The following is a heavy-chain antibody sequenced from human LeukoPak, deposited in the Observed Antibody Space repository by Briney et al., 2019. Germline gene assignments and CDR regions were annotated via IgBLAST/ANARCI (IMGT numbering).Heavy chain of an antibody. J-gene: IGHJ5*02. CDR1: GGSISSGGYS. D-gene: IGHD3/OR15-3a*01. CDR3: ARGKAGAAAKRGWTGWFDP. CDR2: IYHSGST. Sequence: SETLSLTCAVSGGSISSGGYSWSWIRQPPGKGLEWIGYIYHSGSTYYKPSLKSRVTISVDRSKNQFSLKLSSVTAADTAVYYCARGKAGAAAKRGWTGWFDPWGQGTLVTVSS. V-gene: IGHV4-30-2*01.